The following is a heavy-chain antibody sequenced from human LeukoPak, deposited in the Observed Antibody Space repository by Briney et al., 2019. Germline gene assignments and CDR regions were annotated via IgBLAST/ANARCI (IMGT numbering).Heavy chain of an antibody. V-gene: IGHV1-18*01. CDR3: ARGRSLGGYSYGSFDY. J-gene: IGHJ4*02. D-gene: IGHD5-18*01. CDR2: ISAYNGNT. CDR1: GYTFTNYG. Sequence: ASVKVSCKASGYTFTNYGISWVRQAPGQGLEWMGYISAYNGNTHYAQSLQGRVTLTTDTSTSTAYMELRSLRSEDTAVYYCARGRSLGGYSYGSFDYWGQGTLVTVSS.